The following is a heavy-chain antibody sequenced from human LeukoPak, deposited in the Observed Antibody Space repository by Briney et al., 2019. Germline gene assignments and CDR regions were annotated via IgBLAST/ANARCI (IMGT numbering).Heavy chain of an antibody. CDR3: ARDPSLIAVAAYFDY. Sequence: GGSLRPSCAASGFTFSSYAMHWVRQAPGKGLEWVAVISYDGSNKYYADSVKGRFTISRDNSKNTLYLQMNSLRAEDTAVYYCARDPSLIAVAAYFDYWGQGTLVTVSS. V-gene: IGHV3-30-3*01. CDR1: GFTFSSYA. D-gene: IGHD6-19*01. CDR2: ISYDGSNK. J-gene: IGHJ4*02.